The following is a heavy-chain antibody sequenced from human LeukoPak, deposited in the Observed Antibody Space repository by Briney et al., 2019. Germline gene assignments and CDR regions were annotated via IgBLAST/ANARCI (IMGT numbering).Heavy chain of an antibody. CDR2: IYYTGNT. Sequence: PSETLSLTCTVSGGSINSYYWTWIRQPPGKGLEWIGYIYYTGNTYYNPSLNSRVTLSVDTSKNQFSLKLSSVTAADTAVYYCARFGSGWHYFDYWGQGTLVTVSS. CDR3: ARFGSGWHYFDY. CDR1: GGSINSYY. V-gene: IGHV4-59*12. J-gene: IGHJ4*02. D-gene: IGHD6-19*01.